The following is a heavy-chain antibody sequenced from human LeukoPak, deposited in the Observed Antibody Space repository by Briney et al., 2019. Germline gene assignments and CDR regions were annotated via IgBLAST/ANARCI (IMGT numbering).Heavy chain of an antibody. CDR3: ARGEEMATSHFDY. CDR1: GGSISNYY. J-gene: IGHJ4*02. V-gene: IGHV4-59*01. Sequence: SETLSLTCTVSGGSISNYYWNWIRQPPGKGLEWIGFIYFNGNTNYNPSLKSRVTMSVDTSKNQFPLKLSSVTAADTAVYYCARGEEMATSHFDYWGQGILVTVSS. CDR2: IYFNGNT. D-gene: IGHD5-24*01.